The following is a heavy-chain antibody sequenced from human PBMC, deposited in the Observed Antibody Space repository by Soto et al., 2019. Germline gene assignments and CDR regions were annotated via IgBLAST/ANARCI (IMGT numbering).Heavy chain of an antibody. D-gene: IGHD1-26*01. V-gene: IGHV3-30*18. CDR1: GFTFRNYG. J-gene: IGHJ3*02. CDR2: ISYDGNNK. CDR3: AKVKSVKEVGDAFDI. Sequence: QVQLVESGGGVVQPGRSLRLSCAASGFTFRNYGMHWVRQAPGKGLEWVAVISYDGNNKYYADSVKGRFTISRDNSANTLYLQMDSLRAEDTAVYSCAKVKSVKEVGDAFDIWGQGTQVTVSS.